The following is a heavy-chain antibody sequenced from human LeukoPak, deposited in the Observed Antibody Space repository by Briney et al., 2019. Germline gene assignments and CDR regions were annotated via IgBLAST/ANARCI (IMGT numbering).Heavy chain of an antibody. Sequence: VASVKVSCKASGYTFTSYGISWVRQAPGQGLEWMGGIIPIFGTANYAQKFQGRVTITADESTSTAYMELSSLRSEDTAVYYCARRSSSLTFQHWGQGTLVTVSS. CDR3: ARRSSSLTFQH. D-gene: IGHD6-13*01. V-gene: IGHV1-69*13. CDR2: IIPIFGTA. J-gene: IGHJ1*01. CDR1: GYTFTSYG.